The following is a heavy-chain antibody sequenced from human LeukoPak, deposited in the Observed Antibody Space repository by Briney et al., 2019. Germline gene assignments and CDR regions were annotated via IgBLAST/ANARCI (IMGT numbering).Heavy chain of an antibody. CDR2: IYSGGST. Sequence: PGGSLRLSCAASTFAVSSSFMTWVRQAPGKGLEWVSVIYSGGSTYYGDSVKGRFTISRDNSKNTLFLQMNSLRAEDTAIDYCAKDYYMTTIFDYWGQGTLVTVSS. V-gene: IGHV3-53*01. CDR3: AKDYYMTTIFDY. CDR1: TFAVSSSF. J-gene: IGHJ4*02. D-gene: IGHD4-17*01.